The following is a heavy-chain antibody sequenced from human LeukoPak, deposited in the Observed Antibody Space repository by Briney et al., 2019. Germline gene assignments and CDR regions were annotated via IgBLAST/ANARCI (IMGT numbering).Heavy chain of an antibody. Sequence: SETLSLTCAVSGGSFSSGDYSWSWIRQPPGKGLEWIGYIYHSGSPYYNPSLKSRVTLSIDGSKNQLSLKLNSVTAADTAVYYFAREILSSVGYFDYWGQGILVTVSS. CDR3: AREILSSVGYFDY. D-gene: IGHD2-15*01. J-gene: IGHJ4*02. CDR2: IYHSGSP. V-gene: IGHV4-30-2*01. CDR1: GGSFSSGDYS.